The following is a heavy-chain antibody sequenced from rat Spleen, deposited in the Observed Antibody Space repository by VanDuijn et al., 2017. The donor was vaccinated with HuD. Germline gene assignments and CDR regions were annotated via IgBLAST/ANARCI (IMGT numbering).Heavy chain of an antibody. Sequence: EVQLVESGGGLVQPGRSLKLSCAASGFTFSHYAMAWVRQAPKKGLEWVATIIYDGRSTYYRDSVKGRFTISRDNAKITLYLQMDSLRSEDTATYYCAREDYSDWYFDFWGPGTLVTVSS. CDR2: IIYDGRST. CDR1: GFTFSHYA. CDR3: AREDYSDWYFDF. D-gene: IGHD1-1*01. V-gene: IGHV5-17*01. J-gene: IGHJ1*01.